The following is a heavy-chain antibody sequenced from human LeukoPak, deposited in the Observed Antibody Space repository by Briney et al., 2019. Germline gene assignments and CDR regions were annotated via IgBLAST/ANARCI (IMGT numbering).Heavy chain of an antibody. Sequence: SETLSLTCAVYGGSFSGYYWSWIRQPPGKGLEWIGEINHSGSTNYNPSLKSRVTISVDTSKNQFSLKLSSVTAADTAVYYCARGGRAYYGSGSYYKIYYYYYMDVWGKGTTVTVSS. CDR3: ARGGRAYYGSGSYYKIYYYYYMDV. V-gene: IGHV4-34*01. CDR1: GGSFSGYY. CDR2: INHSGST. J-gene: IGHJ6*03. D-gene: IGHD3-10*01.